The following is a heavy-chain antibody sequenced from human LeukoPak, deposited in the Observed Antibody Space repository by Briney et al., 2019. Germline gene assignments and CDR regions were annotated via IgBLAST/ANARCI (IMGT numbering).Heavy chain of an antibody. CDR1: GGSIRSSSYY. V-gene: IGHV4-39*01. Sequence: PSETLSLTCTLSGGSIRSSSYYWGWIRQPPGKGLEWIGSIYYSGSTYYNPPLKSPVTISVDTSKNQFSLKLSSVTAADTAVYYCARGLWAWYAFDIWDQGTMVTVSS. CDR2: IYYSGST. CDR3: ARGLWAWYAFDI. J-gene: IGHJ3*02. D-gene: IGHD4/OR15-4a*01.